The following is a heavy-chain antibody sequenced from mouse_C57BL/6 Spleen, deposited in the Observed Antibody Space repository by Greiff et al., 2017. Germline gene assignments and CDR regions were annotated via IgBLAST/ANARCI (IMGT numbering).Heavy chain of an antibody. Sequence: QVQLQQPGAELVKPGASVKMSCKASGYTFTSYWITWVKQRPGQGLEWIGEIYPGSGSTNYNEKFKSKATLTVDTSSSTAYMQLSSLTSADSAVYYCARYYYASSTYAMDYWGQGTLVTVSS. CDR1: GYTFTSYW. CDR2: IYPGSGST. J-gene: IGHJ4*01. D-gene: IGHD1-1*01. V-gene: IGHV1-55*01. CDR3: ARYYYASSTYAMDY.